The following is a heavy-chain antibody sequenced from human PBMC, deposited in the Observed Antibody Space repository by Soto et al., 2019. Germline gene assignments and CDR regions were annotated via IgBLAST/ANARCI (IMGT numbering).Heavy chain of an antibody. D-gene: IGHD4-17*01. CDR2: ISTYNGDT. Sequence: QVQLVQSGIEVKNPGASVKVSCKASGYMFITYGISWVRLAPGQGPEWMGWISTYNGDTNYAQRFQGRVILTTDRSTSTAYMEVRSLRSDDTAVYYCARDRYGDYDRSGYYGMDVWGQGTTVTVSS. J-gene: IGHJ6*02. CDR3: ARDRYGDYDRSGYYGMDV. CDR1: GYMFITYG. V-gene: IGHV1-18*01.